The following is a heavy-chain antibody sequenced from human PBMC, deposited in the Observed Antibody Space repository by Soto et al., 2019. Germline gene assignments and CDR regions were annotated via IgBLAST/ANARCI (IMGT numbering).Heavy chain of an antibody. V-gene: IGHV4-59*01. CDR1: GGSISSYY. J-gene: IGHJ6*02. Sequence: PSETLSLTCTVSGGSISSYYWSWIRQPPGKGLEWIGYIYYSGSTNYNPSLKSRVTISVDTSKNQFSLKLSSVTAADTAVYYCARATTDYCSSTSCYHGDYYYYGMDVWGQGTTVTVSS. CDR2: IYYSGST. CDR3: ARATTDYCSSTSCYHGDYYYYGMDV. D-gene: IGHD2-2*01.